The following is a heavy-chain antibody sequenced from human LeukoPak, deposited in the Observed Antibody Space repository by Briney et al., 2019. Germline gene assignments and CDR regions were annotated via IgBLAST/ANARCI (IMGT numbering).Heavy chain of an antibody. Sequence: GGSLRLSCAASGFTFTTYWMTWVRQAPGKGLEWVANINQDGSAKYYVDSMKGRFTISRDNAKNPLYLEMNSLRAEDTAVYYCARDRSSGCDYWGQGTLVSVSS. D-gene: IGHD3-22*01. CDR2: INQDGSAK. V-gene: IGHV3-7*01. J-gene: IGHJ4*02. CDR1: GFTFTTYW. CDR3: ARDRSSGCDY.